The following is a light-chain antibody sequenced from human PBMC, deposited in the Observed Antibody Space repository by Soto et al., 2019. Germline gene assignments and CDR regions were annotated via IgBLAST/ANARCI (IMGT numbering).Light chain of an antibody. Sequence: DIQMTQSPSSLSASVGDRVTITCRASQSISSYLNWYQQKPGKAPKLLIYAASSLQSGVPSRFSGRGSGTDFPLTISSLQPEDFATYYCQQSYRTPLFGGGTKVEIK. J-gene: IGKJ4*01. CDR1: QSISSY. V-gene: IGKV1-39*01. CDR3: QQSYRTPL. CDR2: AAS.